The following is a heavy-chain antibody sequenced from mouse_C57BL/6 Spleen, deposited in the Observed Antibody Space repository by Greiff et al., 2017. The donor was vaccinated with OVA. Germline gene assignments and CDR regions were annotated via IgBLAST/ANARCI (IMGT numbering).Heavy chain of an antibody. J-gene: IGHJ2*01. CDR3: ARRGEAFDY. V-gene: IGHV5-4*01. CDR1: GFTFSSYA. Sequence: DVQLVESGGGLVKPGGSLKLSCAASGFTFSSYAMSWVRQTPEKRLEWVATISDGGSYTYYPDNVKGRFTISRDNAKNNLYLQMSHLKSEDTAMYYCARRGEAFDYWGQGTTLTVSS. CDR2: ISDGGSYT.